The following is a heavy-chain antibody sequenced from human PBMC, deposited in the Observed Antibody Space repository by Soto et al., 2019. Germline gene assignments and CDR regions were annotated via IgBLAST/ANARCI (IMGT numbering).Heavy chain of an antibody. CDR3: TTLRYGDYVGYFDF. CDR1: GFTFTNAW. V-gene: IGHV3-15*07. CDR2: IKSKTDGETT. Sequence: PGGSLRLSCAASGFTFTNAWMNWVRQAPGKGLEWVGRIKSKTDGETTHYAAPVRGRFTISRDDSKDTLFLQMNSLQTEDTAVYYCTTLRYGDYVGYFDFWGQGTLVTVSS. D-gene: IGHD4-17*01. J-gene: IGHJ4*02.